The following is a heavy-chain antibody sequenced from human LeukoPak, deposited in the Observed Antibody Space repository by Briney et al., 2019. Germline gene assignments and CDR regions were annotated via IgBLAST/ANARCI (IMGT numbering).Heavy chain of an antibody. V-gene: IGHV1-2*02. CDR1: GYTFTGYY. CDR3: ARDRGIATNWFDP. Sequence: ASVKVSCKASGYTFTGYYMHWVRQAPGQGLERMGWINPNSGGTNYAQKFQGRVTMTRDTSISTAYMELSRLRSDDTAVYYCARDRGIATNWFDPWGQGTLVTVSS. J-gene: IGHJ5*02. CDR2: INPNSGGT. D-gene: IGHD6-13*01.